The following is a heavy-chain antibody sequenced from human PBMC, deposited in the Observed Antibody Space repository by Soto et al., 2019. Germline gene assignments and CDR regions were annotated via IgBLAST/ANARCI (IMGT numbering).Heavy chain of an antibody. D-gene: IGHD1-7*01. CDR2: FDAEDGET. Sequence: ASVKVSCKVSGYTLTELSMHWVRQAPGKGLEWMGGFDAEDGETIYAQKFQGRVTITEDTSADTAYMELSSLRSEDTAVYYCARGSQAGTSEASFDYWGQGTLVTVSS. J-gene: IGHJ4*02. CDR3: ARGSQAGTSEASFDY. CDR1: GYTLTELS. V-gene: IGHV1-24*01.